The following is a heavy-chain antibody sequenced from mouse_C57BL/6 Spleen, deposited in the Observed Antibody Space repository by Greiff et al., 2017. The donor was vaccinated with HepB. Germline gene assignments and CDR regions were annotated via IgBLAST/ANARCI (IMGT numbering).Heavy chain of an antibody. J-gene: IGHJ1*03. CDR3: ARSTTVVATPWYFDV. V-gene: IGHV7-3*01. CDR2: IRNKANGYTT. Sequence: EVQRVESGGGLVQPGGSLSLSCAASGFTFTDYYMSWVRQPPGKALEWLGFIRNKANGYTTEYSASVKGRFTISRDNSQSILYLQMNALRAEDSATYYCARSTTVVATPWYFDVWGTGTTVTVSS. CDR1: GFTFTDYY. D-gene: IGHD1-1*01.